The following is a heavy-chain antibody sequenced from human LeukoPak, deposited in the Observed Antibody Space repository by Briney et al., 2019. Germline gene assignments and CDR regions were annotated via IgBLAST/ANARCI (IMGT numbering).Heavy chain of an antibody. Sequence: SETLSLTCTVSGGSISSSTYYWGWIRQPPGNGLEWIGSIYYSGSTYYNPSLKSRVTISVDTSKNQFSLKLSSVTAADTAVYYCGQAVAGLFDYWGQGTLVTVSS. CDR1: GGSISSSTYY. V-gene: IGHV4-39*07. CDR2: IYYSGST. D-gene: IGHD6-19*01. CDR3: GQAVAGLFDY. J-gene: IGHJ4*02.